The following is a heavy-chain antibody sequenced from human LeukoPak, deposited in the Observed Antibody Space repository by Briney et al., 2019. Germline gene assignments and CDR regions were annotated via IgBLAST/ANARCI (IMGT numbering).Heavy chain of an antibody. D-gene: IGHD3-22*01. CDR2: INSDGSST. V-gene: IGHV3-74*01. Sequence: GESLRLSCAASGFTFSSYWMHWVRQAPGKGLVWVSRINSDGSSTSYADYVKGRFTISRDNAKNTLYLQMNSLRAEDTAVYYCAREDRVVITYDYWGQGTLITVSS. CDR3: AREDRVVITYDY. CDR1: GFTFSSYW. J-gene: IGHJ4*02.